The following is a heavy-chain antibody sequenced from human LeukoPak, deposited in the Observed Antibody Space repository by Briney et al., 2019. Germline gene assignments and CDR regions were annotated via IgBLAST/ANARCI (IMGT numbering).Heavy chain of an antibody. V-gene: IGHV4-30-4*08. CDR2: IYYSGST. D-gene: IGHD2-15*01. J-gene: IGHJ4*02. CDR3: ARVAQCSGGSCYSAFDY. Sequence: SQTLSLTCTVSGGSISSGDYYWSWIRQPPGKGPEWIGYIYYSGSTYYNPSLKSRVTISVDTSKNQFSLKLSSVTAADTAVYYCARVAQCSGGSCYSAFDYWGQGTLVTVSS. CDR1: GGSISSGDYY.